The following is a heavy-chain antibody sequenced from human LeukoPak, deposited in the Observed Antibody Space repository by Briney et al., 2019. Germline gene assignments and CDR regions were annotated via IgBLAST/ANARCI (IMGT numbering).Heavy chain of an antibody. D-gene: IGHD4-17*01. CDR1: GGSMSTYY. Sequence: ASETLSLTCTVSGGSMSTYYWSWIRQSPGKGLEWIGYIYYSGSTSYNPSLKSRVSISVDTSKNQFSLKLSSVTAADTAVYYCARTGSTVTMLYPFDHWGQGTLVTVSS. J-gene: IGHJ4*02. CDR3: ARTGSTVTMLYPFDH. CDR2: IYYSGST. V-gene: IGHV4-59*01.